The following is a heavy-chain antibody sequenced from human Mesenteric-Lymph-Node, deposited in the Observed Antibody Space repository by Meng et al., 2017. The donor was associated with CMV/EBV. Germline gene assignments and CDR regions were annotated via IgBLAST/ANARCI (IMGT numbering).Heavy chain of an antibody. CDR1: GFTFSSHA. V-gene: IGHV3-48*03. CDR3: ARDQSPYYYYGMDV. CDR2: ISDGARTT. J-gene: IGHJ6*02. Sequence: GGSLRLSCAVSGFTFSSHAMSWVRQAPGKGLEWVSYISDGARTTYYADSVKGRFTISRDNAKNSLYLQMNSLRAEDTALYYCARDQSPYYYYGMDVWGQGTTVTVSS.